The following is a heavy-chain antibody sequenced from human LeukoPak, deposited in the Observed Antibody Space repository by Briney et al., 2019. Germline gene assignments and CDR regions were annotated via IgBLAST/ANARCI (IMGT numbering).Heavy chain of an antibody. V-gene: IGHV3-74*01. CDR3: AGDLISGSGSLGY. Sequence: GGSLRLSCAASGFTFSSYWMHWVRQAPGKGLVWVSRINTNGSPTQYADSVKGRFTISRDNAKNTLYLQMNSLRAENTAVYYCAGDLISGSGSLGYWGQGTLVTVSS. J-gene: IGHJ4*02. D-gene: IGHD3-10*01. CDR1: GFTFSSYW. CDR2: INTNGSPT.